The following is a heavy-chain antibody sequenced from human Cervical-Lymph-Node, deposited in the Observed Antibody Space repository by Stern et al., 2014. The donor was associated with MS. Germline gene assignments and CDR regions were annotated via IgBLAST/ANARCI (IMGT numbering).Heavy chain of an antibody. D-gene: IGHD5-12*01. V-gene: IGHV2-70*15. CDR2: IDWDDDK. Sequence: QVTLKESGPALVKPTQTLTLTCTFSGFSLSTSGMCVSWIRQPPGKALEXLARIDWDDDKYYSTSLKTRLTISKDTSKNQVVLTMTNMDPVDTATYYCARSLDLRYYFDYWGQGTLVTVSS. CDR1: GFSLSTSGMC. J-gene: IGHJ4*02. CDR3: ARSLDLRYYFDY.